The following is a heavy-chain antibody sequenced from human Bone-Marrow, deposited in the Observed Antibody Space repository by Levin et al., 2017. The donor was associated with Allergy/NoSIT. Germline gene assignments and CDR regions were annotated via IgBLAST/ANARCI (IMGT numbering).Heavy chain of an antibody. V-gene: IGHV1-2*06. CDR1: GYTFTGYY. D-gene: IGHD2-15*01. Sequence: WASVKVSCKASGYTFTGYYMHWVRQAPGQGLEWMGRINPNTGGTSYVQKFQGRVTMTRDTSINTAYMELSRLRSDDTAFYYCAKERGGGTWYYDYWGQGTLVTVSS. CDR3: AKERGGGTWYYDY. CDR2: INPNTGGT. J-gene: IGHJ4*02.